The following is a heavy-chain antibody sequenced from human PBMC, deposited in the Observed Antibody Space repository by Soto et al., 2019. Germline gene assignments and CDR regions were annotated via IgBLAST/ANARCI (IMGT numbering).Heavy chain of an antibody. CDR3: AVTTGSGGFDP. Sequence: QVQLVESGGGVVQPGRSLRLSCAASGFTFSSHGMHWVRQAPGKGLEWVAVISYDGSNKYYADSVKGRFTTSRDNSKNTLYLQMNSLRTEDTAVYHCAVTTGSGGFDPWGQGTLVTVSS. J-gene: IGHJ5*02. V-gene: IGHV3-30*03. CDR1: GFTFSSHG. D-gene: IGHD3-10*01. CDR2: ISYDGSNK.